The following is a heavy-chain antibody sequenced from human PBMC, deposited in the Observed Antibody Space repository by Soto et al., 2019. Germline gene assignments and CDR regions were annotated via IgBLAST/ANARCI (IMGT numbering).Heavy chain of an antibody. CDR1: GGSISSGGYY. CDR2: IYYSGST. V-gene: IGHV4-31*03. J-gene: IGHJ6*02. CDR3: AGGGNSDQPSYYYGMDV. D-gene: IGHD2-21*02. Sequence: KPSETLSLTCTVSGGSISSGGYYWSWIRQHPGKGLEWIGYIYYSGSTYYNPSLKSRVTISVDTSKNQFSLKLSSVTAADTAVYYCAGGGNSDQPSYYYGMDVWGQGTTVTVSS.